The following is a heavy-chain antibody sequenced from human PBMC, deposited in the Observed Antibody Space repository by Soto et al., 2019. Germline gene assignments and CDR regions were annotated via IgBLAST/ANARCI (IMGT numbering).Heavy chain of an antibody. D-gene: IGHD2-15*01. CDR2: IYYSGST. J-gene: IGHJ4*02. CDR1: GGSISSYY. Sequence: QVQLQESGPGLVKPSETLSLTCTVSGGSISSYYWSWIRQPPGKGLEWIGYIYYSGSTSHNPSLKSRVTISVDTSKNQFSLKLSSVTAADTAVYYCARRWGRSFDYWGQGTLVTVSS. CDR3: ARRWGRSFDY. V-gene: IGHV4-59*08.